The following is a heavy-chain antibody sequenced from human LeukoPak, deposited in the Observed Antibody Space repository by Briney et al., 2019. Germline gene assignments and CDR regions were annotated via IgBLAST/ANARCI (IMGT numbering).Heavy chain of an antibody. V-gene: IGHV1-18*04. D-gene: IGHD6-19*01. CDR2: ISAYNGNT. CDR1: GYTFTSYG. CDR3: ARDRGEAVADNFQH. Sequence: GASVKVSCSASGYTFTSYGISWVRQAPGQGLEWIGWISAYNGNTNYAQKLQGRVTMTTDTSTSTAYMELRSLRSDDTAVYYCARDRGEAVADNFQHWGQGTLVTVSS. J-gene: IGHJ1*01.